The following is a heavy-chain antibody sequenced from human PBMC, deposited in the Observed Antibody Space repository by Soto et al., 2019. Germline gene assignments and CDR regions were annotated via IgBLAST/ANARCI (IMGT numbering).Heavy chain of an antibody. V-gene: IGHV3-11*06. Sequence: QEQLVESGGGLVKPGGSLRLSCAASGFNLDDYYMSWIRQAPGKGLEYLSYISSLNQYNNYADSVKGRFTISIDKAKKSLELQMSSLRSDDTAVYCCVRLVSRRYFDFWGRGTLVSVSS. CDR3: VRLVSRRYFDF. CDR2: ISSLNQYN. CDR1: GFNLDDYY. J-gene: IGHJ4*02.